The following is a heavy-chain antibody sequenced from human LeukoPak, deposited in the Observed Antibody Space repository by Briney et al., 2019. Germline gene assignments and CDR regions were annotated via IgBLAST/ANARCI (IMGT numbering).Heavy chain of an antibody. CDR1: GFTFSNHA. Sequence: GRSLGLSCSASGFTFSNHAMHWVRQAPGRGLQWVALISYDGNHKYYADSAKGRFTVSRDISKNTLYLQMNSLRDDDTAVYYCARDQVVVTAWGGFDIWGQGTMVTVSS. CDR2: ISYDGNHK. J-gene: IGHJ3*02. V-gene: IGHV3-30-3*01. CDR3: ARDQVVVTAWGGFDI. D-gene: IGHD2-21*02.